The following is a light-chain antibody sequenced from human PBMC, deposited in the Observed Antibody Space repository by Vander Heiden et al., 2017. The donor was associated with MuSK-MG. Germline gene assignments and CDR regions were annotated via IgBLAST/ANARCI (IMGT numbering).Light chain of an antibody. CDR1: SSNIGAGYD. Sequence: QSVLTQPPSVSGAPAQRVTIACTGSSSNIGAGYDVHWYQQLPGTAPKLLIYGNSNRPSGVPDRFSGSKSGTSASLAITGLQAEDEADYYCQSSDSSLSGSVFGGGTKLTVL. CDR3: QSSDSSLSGSV. J-gene: IGLJ2*01. V-gene: IGLV1-40*01. CDR2: GNS.